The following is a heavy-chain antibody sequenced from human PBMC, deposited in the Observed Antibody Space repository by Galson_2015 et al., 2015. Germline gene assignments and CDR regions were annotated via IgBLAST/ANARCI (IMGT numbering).Heavy chain of an antibody. CDR2: IRQDGSEK. D-gene: IGHD1-1*01. CDR1: GFIFSGYC. V-gene: IGHV3-7*04. CDR3: ARDFPGNRTHYNEFDY. J-gene: IGHJ4*02. Sequence: SLRLSCAASGFIFSGYCMSWVRQAPGKGLEWVATIRQDGSEKYYVDSVKGRFIISRDNAKNSLYLQMNSLRAEDTAVYYCARDFPGNRTHYNEFDYWGQGTLVTVSS.